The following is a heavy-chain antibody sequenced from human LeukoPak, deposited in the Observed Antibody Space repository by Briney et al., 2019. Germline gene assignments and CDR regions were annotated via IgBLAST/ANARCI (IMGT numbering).Heavy chain of an antibody. CDR1: GFTFSSYA. CDR2: ISGSGGST. V-gene: IGHV3-23*01. J-gene: IGHJ4*02. D-gene: IGHD5-24*01. Sequence: GGYLRLSCAASGFTFSSYAMSWVRQAPGKGLEWVSAISGSGGSTYYADSVKGRFTISRDNSKNTLYLQMNSLRAEDTAVYYCAKALRDGYLSIGGYWGQGTLVTVSS. CDR3: AKALRDGYLSIGGY.